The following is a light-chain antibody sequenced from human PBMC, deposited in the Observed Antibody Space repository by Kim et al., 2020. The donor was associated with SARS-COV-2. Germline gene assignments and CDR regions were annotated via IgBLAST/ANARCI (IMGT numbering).Light chain of an antibody. CDR1: KSISSW. J-gene: IGKJ2*03. CDR3: QQYDKDPYS. CDR2: KTS. V-gene: IGKV1-5*03. Sequence: SASIGNRVTIYCRANKSISSWLAWYQRKPGKAPKLLIYKTSYLESGVPSGFSGSGSGTEFTLTIASLQPDDFATYYCQQYDKDPYSFGQGTKLEI.